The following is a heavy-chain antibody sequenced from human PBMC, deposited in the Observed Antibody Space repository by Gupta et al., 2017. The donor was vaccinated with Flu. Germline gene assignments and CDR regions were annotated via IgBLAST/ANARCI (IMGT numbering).Heavy chain of an antibody. CDR2: ISYDGSNK. D-gene: IGHD2-8*01. Sequence: EWVAVISYDGSNKYYADSVKGRFTISRDNSKNTLYLQMNSLRAEDTAVYYCARGPLLVGYCTNGVCFVAPDYWGQGTLVTVSS. CDR3: ARGPLLVGYCTNGVCFVAPDY. J-gene: IGHJ4*02. V-gene: IGHV3-30-3*01.